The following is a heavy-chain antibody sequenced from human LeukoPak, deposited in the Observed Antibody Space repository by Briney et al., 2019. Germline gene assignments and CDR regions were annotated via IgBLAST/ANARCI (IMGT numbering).Heavy chain of an antibody. D-gene: IGHD3-22*01. CDR1: GGSFSGYY. CDR2: INHSGST. CDR3: ARSYYDSSGYTPYFDY. Sequence: SETLSLTCAVYGGSFSGYYWSWIRQPPGKGLEWIGEINHSGSTNYNPSLKSRVTISVDTSKNQFSLKLSSVTAADTAVYYCARSYYDSSGYTPYFDYWGQGTPVTVSS. J-gene: IGHJ4*02. V-gene: IGHV4-34*01.